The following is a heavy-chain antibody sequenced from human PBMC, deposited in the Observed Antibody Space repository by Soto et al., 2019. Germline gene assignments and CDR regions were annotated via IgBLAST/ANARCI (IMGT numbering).Heavy chain of an antibody. J-gene: IGHJ4*02. CDR1: GFTFSSYS. CDR2: ISYDGNTQ. V-gene: IGHV3-30-3*01. CDR3: AKVSRPSRISTPDFDY. Sequence: PEASLRLSYSASGFTFSSYSIHWVRQAPGKGLDWVAVISYDGNTQFYGDSVKGRFIVSRDNSRNTLYLQLNNLQAEDTAVYYCAKVSRPSRISTPDFDYWGQGT.